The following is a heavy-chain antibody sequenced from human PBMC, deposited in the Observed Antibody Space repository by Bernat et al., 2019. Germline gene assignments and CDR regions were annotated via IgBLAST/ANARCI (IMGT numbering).Heavy chain of an antibody. CDR3: AREGQLSYYYSGMDV. D-gene: IGHD6-13*01. CDR1: GFTLITYA. Sequence: EVQLLESGGGLLQPGGSLRPSFPASGFTLITYALSWFRQAPGKGLEWVSAISGSGTSTYYADSVKGRFTISRDNSNNTVYLQMNSLRAEDTAVFYCAREGQLSYYYSGMDVWGQGTTVTVSS. CDR2: ISGSGTST. J-gene: IGHJ6*02. V-gene: IGHV3-23*01.